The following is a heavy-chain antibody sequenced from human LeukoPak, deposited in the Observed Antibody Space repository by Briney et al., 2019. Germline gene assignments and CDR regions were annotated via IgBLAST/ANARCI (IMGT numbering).Heavy chain of an antibody. CDR2: ISSSSDYI. Sequence: FSFXXXSXXWXRQXPGKXXEXVSHISSSSDYIYYADSVKGRLNIYRDNAKNSLYLQMNRLRAEDTAVYYCARYYGSGSPPFDYWGQGTLVTVSS. D-gene: IGHD3-10*01. CDR1: FSFXXXS. J-gene: IGHJ4*02. V-gene: IGHV3-21*01. CDR3: ARYYGSGSPPFDY.